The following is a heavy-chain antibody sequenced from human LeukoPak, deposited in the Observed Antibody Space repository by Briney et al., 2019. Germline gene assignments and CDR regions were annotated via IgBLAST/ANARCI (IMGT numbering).Heavy chain of an antibody. CDR2: INPSGGST. CDR1: GYTFTSYY. D-gene: IGHD2-15*01. J-gene: IGHJ4*02. V-gene: IGHV1-46*01. Sequence: ASVKVSCKASGYTFTSYYIHWVRQAPGQGLEWMGVINPSGGSTSYAQKFQGRVTMTRDTSTSTVYMELSSLRAEDTAVYYCARDRAGGCLLDYWGQGTLVTVSS. CDR3: ARDRAGGCLLDY.